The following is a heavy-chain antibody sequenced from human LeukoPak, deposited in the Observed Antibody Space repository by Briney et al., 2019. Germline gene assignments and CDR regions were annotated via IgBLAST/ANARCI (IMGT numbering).Heavy chain of an antibody. V-gene: IGHV4-39*01. CDR3: ARLYIGGYSRSTNYNWFDP. D-gene: IGHD6-13*01. CDR1: GASTNTDSYF. Sequence: SETLSLTCDVSGASTNTDSYFWGWIRQPPGRGLEWVGSGYYAGSGSHYNPSLKSRVTISVDTSRNRYSLKLHSVTTADTAVYYCARLYIGGYSRSTNYNWFDPWGQGTLVTVSS. J-gene: IGHJ5*02. CDR2: GYYAGSGS.